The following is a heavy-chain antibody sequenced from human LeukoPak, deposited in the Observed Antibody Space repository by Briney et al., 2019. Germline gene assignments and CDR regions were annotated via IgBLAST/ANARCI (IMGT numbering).Heavy chain of an antibody. CDR3: ARLDYGDYYYYGMDV. Sequence: ASVKVSCKASGYTFTSYAMHWVRQAPGQRLEWMGWINAGNGNTKYSQKFQGRVTITRDTSASIAYMELSSLRSEDTAVYYCARLDYGDYYYYGMDVWGQGTTVTVSS. J-gene: IGHJ6*02. V-gene: IGHV1-3*01. CDR2: INAGNGNT. D-gene: IGHD4-17*01. CDR1: GYTFTSYA.